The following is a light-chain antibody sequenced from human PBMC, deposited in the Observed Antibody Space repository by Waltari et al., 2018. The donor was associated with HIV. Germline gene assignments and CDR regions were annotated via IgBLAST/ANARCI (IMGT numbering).Light chain of an antibody. CDR2: RNN. Sequence: QAGLTQPPSVSKDLRQTATLTCTGNSHNVGNQGATWLQHHQGHPPKLLSYRNNNRPSGISARFSASRSRNTASLTITGLQPEDEADYYCSAWDSSLGAWVFGGGTKLPVL. J-gene: IGLJ3*02. CDR3: SAWDSSLGAWV. CDR1: SHNVGNQG. V-gene: IGLV10-54*04.